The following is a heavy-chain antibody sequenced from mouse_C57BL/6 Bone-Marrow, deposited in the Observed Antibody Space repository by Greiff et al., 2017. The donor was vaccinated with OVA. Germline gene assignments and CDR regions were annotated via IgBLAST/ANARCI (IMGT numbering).Heavy chain of an antibody. J-gene: IGHJ3*01. V-gene: IGHV1-85*01. CDR1: GYTFTSYW. Sequence: QVQLQQPGAELVKPGASVKMSCKASGYTFTSYWITWVKQRPGQGLEWIGWIYPRDGSTKYNEKFKGKATLTVDTSSSTAYMELHSLTSEDSAVYFCARCWFAYWGQGTLVTVSA. CDR3: ARCWFAY. CDR2: IYPRDGST.